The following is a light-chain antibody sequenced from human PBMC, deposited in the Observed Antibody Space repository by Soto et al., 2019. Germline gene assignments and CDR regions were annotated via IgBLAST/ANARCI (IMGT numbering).Light chain of an antibody. CDR2: EGS. CDR1: SSDVGSYNP. V-gene: IGLV2-23*01. CDR3: CSYGGSSTYV. J-gene: IGLJ1*01. Sequence: QSALTQPASVSGSPGQSITISCTGTSSDVGSYNPVSWYQQHPGKAPKLMIYEGSKRPSGISNRFSGSKSGNTASLTISGLQAEDEADNYCCSYGGSSTYVFGTGTKLTVL.